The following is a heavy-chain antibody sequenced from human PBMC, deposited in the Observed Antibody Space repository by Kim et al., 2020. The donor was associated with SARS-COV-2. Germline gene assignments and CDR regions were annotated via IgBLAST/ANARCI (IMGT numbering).Heavy chain of an antibody. V-gene: IGHV4-4*02. CDR1: GGSISGTNW. D-gene: IGHD3-22*01. Sequence: SETLSLTCAVSGGSISGTNWWSWVRQPPGKGLEWIGEIYHSGGTNYNPSLKSRVTISVDKSKNQFSLKLNSVTAADTAIYYWAANGYYTIDNWGQGTLVIVSS. CDR2: IYHSGGT. CDR3: AANGYYTIDN. J-gene: IGHJ4*02.